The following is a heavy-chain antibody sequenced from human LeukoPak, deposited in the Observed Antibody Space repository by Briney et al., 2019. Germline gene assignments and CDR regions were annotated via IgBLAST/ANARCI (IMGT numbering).Heavy chain of an antibody. CDR2: IYPDDSDT. Sequence: GESLKISCKGLGSGLTNYWIAWVRQMPGKGLEWMGIIYPDDSDTRYSPSFQGQVTISADKSISTAYLQWSSLKASDTAMYYCARIWLRAFDIWGQGTMVTVSS. D-gene: IGHD3-16*01. V-gene: IGHV5-51*01. CDR1: GSGLTNYW. CDR3: ARIWLRAFDI. J-gene: IGHJ3*02.